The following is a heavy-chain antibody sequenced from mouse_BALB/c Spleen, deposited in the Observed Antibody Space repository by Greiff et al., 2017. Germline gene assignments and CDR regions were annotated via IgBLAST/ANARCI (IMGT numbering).Heavy chain of an antibody. D-gene: IGHD1-1*01. V-gene: IGHV5-12-1*01. CDR3: ARHVRVVGNDFDY. J-gene: IGHJ2*01. CDR2: ISSGGGST. Sequence: EVQLQESGGGLVKPGGSLKLSCAASGFAFSSYDMSWVRQTPEKRLEWVAYISSGGGSTYYPDTVKGRFTISRDNAKNTLYLQMSSLKSEDTAMYYCARHVRVVGNDFDYWGQGTTLTVSS. CDR1: GFAFSSYD.